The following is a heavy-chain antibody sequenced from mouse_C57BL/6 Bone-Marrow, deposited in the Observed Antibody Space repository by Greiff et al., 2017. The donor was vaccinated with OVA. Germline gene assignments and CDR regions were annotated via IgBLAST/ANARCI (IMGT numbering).Heavy chain of an antibody. Sequence: EVQLQQSGAELVRPGASVKLSCTASGFNIKDDYMHWVQQRPEQGLAWIGWIDPENVDTEYASKFQGKATITADTSSNTAYLQLSSLTSEDTAVYYCTNYGSSYWYFDVWGTGTTVTVSS. CDR3: TNYGSSYWYFDV. V-gene: IGHV14-4*01. D-gene: IGHD1-1*01. CDR1: GFNIKDDY. J-gene: IGHJ1*03. CDR2: IDPENVDT.